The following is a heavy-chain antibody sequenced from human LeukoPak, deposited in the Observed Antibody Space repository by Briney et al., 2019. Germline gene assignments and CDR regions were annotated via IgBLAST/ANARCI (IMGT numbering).Heavy chain of an antibody. CDR2: IYPGDSDT. CDR3: ARGGRLSSDGSWTWFDP. CDR1: GYTFTSYW. J-gene: IGHJ5*02. Sequence: GESLKISCKGSGYTFTSYWIGWVRQMPGKGLEWMGIIYPGDSDTRYSPSFQGQVTMSVDKSISTAYVQWSSLKASDTAMYYCARGGRLSSDGSWTWFDPWGQGTLVTVSS. V-gene: IGHV5-51*01. D-gene: IGHD2-15*01.